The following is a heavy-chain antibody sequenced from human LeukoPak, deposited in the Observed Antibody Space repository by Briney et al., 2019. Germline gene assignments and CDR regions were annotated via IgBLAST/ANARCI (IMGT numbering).Heavy chain of an antibody. CDR1: GFTFDDYA. Sequence: GGSLRLSCAASGFTFDDYAMHWVRQAPGKGLEWVSGISWNSGSIGYADSVKGRFTISRDNAKNSLYLQMNSLRAEDTALYYCAKAPYYDSSGYEDWGQGTLVTVSS. CDR3: AKAPYYDSSGYED. CDR2: ISWNSGSI. J-gene: IGHJ4*02. V-gene: IGHV3-9*01. D-gene: IGHD3-22*01.